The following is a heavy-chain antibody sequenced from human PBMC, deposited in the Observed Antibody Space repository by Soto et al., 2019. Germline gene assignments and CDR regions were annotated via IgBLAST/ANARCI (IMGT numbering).Heavy chain of an antibody. D-gene: IGHD2-21*01. V-gene: IGHV1-24*01. CDR2: FDPEDGET. CDR3: ARKRRYSWGYYYYYMDV. J-gene: IGHJ6*03. Sequence: ASVKVSCKVSGYTLTELSMHWVRQAPGKGLEWMGGFDPEDGETIYAQEFQGRVTMTGNTSISTAYMELSSLRSEDTAVYYCARKRRYSWGYYYYYMDVWGKGTTVTVSS. CDR1: GYTLTELS.